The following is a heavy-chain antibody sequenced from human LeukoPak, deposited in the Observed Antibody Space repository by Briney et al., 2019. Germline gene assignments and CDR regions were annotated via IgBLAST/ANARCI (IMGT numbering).Heavy chain of an antibody. CDR1: GYTFTGYY. J-gene: IGHJ4*02. CDR2: INPNSGGT. CDR3: ARDKGAYCSSTSCYAPFGY. Sequence: ASVKVSCKASGYTFTGYYMHWVRQAPGQGLEWMGWINPNSGGTNYAQKFQGRVTMTRDTSISTAYMELSRLRSDDTAVYYCARDKGAYCSSTSCYAPFGYWGQGTLVTVSS. D-gene: IGHD2-2*01. V-gene: IGHV1-2*02.